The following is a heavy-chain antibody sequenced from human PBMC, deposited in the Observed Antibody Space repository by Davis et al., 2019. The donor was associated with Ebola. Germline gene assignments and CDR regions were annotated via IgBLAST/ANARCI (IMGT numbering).Heavy chain of an antibody. CDR2: IGGNGADT. D-gene: IGHD6-25*01. V-gene: IGHV3-23*01. J-gene: IGHJ4*02. Sequence: GESLKISCAGSGFTFSSYAMSWVRQAPGKGLEWVSLIGGNGADTFYADSVKGRFTISRDNSKNTLYLQMDSLTVEETAVYYCARRLGSDTSYLDDWGRGTLVTVSS. CDR1: GFTFSSYA. CDR3: ARRLGSDTSYLDD.